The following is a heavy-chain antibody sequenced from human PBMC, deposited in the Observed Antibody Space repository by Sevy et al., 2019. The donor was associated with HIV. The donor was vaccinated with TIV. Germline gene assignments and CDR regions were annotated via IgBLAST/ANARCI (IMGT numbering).Heavy chain of an antibody. CDR2: ISCDGSNK. J-gene: IGHJ6*02. CDR3: AKDGGRDIAVYYYYYGMDV. D-gene: IGHD6-19*01. CDR1: GFTFSSYG. V-gene: IGHV3-30*18. Sequence: GGSLRLSCAASGFTFSSYGMHWVRQAPGKGLEWVAVISCDGSNKYYADSVKGRFTISRDNSKNTLYLQMNSLRAEDTAVYYCAKDGGRDIAVYYYYYGMDVWGQGTTVTVSS.